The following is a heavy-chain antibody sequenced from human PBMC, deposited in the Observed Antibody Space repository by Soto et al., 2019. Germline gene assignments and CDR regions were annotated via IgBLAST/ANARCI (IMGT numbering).Heavy chain of an antibody. V-gene: IGHV1-3*01. D-gene: IGHD3-3*01. Sequence: ASVKVSCKASGYTFTSYAMHWVRQAPGQRLEWMGWINAGNGNTNYAQKFQGRVTITADESTSTAYMELSSLRSGDTAVYYCARRFLEWPYDYWGQGTLVTVSS. CDR2: INAGNGNT. J-gene: IGHJ4*02. CDR3: ARRFLEWPYDY. CDR1: GYTFTSYA.